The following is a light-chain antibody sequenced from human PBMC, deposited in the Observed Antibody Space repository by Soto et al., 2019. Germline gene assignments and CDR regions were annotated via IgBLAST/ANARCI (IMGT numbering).Light chain of an antibody. V-gene: IGLV2-14*01. Sequence: QSALTQPASVSGSPGQSITISCTGTSSDVGAYNFVSWYQHHPGRAPKVIIYEVTIRPSGVPDRFSGSKSGTSASLTITGLQAEDEADYYCQSYGDSLSGYVFGTGTKVTVL. CDR1: SSDVGAYNF. J-gene: IGLJ1*01. CDR3: QSYGDSLSGYV. CDR2: EVT.